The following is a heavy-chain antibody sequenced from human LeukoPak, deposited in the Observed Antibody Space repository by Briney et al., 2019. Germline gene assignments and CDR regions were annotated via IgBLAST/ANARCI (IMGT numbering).Heavy chain of an antibody. J-gene: IGHJ6*03. Sequence: GGSLRLSCAASGFTFSSYAMSWVRQAPGKGLEWVSAISGSGGSTYYADSVKGRFTISRDNSKNTLYLQMNSLRAEDTAVYYCAKGVESYCSSTSCYYYYYMDVWGKGTTVTISS. D-gene: IGHD2-2*01. V-gene: IGHV3-23*01. CDR3: AKGVESYCSSTSCYYYYYMDV. CDR2: ISGSGGST. CDR1: GFTFSSYA.